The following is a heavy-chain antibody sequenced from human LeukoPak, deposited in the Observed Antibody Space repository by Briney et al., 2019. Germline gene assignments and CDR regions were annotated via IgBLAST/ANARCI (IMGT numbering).Heavy chain of an antibody. D-gene: IGHD3-3*01. V-gene: IGHV3-30*18. CDR3: AKVGGYYYYYGMDV. J-gene: IGHJ6*02. CDR2: ISYDGSNK. CDR1: GFSFRSYG. Sequence: GRSLRLSCATSGFSFRSYGMHWVRQAPGKGLKRVAVISYDGSNKYYADSVKGRFTISRDNSKNTLYLQMNSLRAEDTAVYYCAKVGGYYYYYGMDVWGQGTTVTVSS.